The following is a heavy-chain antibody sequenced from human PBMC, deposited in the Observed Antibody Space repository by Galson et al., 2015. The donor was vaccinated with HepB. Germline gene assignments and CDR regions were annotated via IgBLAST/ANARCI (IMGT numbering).Heavy chain of an antibody. V-gene: IGHV3-74*01. CDR3: ARDLPYCGGDCSTFDY. D-gene: IGHD2-21*02. CDR2: INSDGSST. CDR1: GFTFSSYW. J-gene: IGHJ4*02. Sequence: SLRLSCAASGFTFSSYWMHWVRQAPGKGQVWVSRINSDGSSTSYADSVKGRFTISRDNAKNTLYLQMNSLRAEDTAVYYSARDLPYCGGDCSTFDYWGPGTLVTVSS.